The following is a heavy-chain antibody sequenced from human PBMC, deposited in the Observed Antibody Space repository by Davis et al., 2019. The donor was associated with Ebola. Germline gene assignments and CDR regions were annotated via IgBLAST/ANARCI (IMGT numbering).Heavy chain of an antibody. D-gene: IGHD2/OR15-2a*01. Sequence: GGSLRLSCAASGFTFSSYWMSWVRQAPGKGLEWVSGISGSGATTYYADSVKGRFTISGDKSKNTLYLQMNSLRADDTALYYCAKGGARYFYHYYGMDVWGQGTTVTVSS. J-gene: IGHJ6*02. CDR2: ISGSGATT. CDR1: GFTFSSYW. CDR3: AKGGARYFYHYYGMDV. V-gene: IGHV3-23*01.